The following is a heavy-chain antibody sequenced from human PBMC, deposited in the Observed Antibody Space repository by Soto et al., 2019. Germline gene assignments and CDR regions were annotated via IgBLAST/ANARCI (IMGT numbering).Heavy chain of an antibody. Sequence: ASVKVSCKASGYTFTSYYMHWVRQAPGQGLEWMGIINPSGGSTSYAQKFQGRVTMTRDTSTSTVYMELSSLRSEDTAVYYCAREPPFTAAVAGSIGMDVWGQGTTVTVSS. CDR3: AREPPFTAAVAGSIGMDV. CDR1: GYTFTSYY. D-gene: IGHD6-19*01. J-gene: IGHJ6*02. V-gene: IGHV1-46*01. CDR2: INPSGGST.